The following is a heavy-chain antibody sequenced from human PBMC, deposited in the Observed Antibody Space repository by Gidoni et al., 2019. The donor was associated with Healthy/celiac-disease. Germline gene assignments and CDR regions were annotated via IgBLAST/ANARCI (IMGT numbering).Heavy chain of an antibody. CDR1: GFTFSSYC. CDR2: ISYDGSNK. Sequence: QVQLVESGGGVVQPGRSLRLSCAASGFTFSSYCMHWVRQAPGKGLEWVAVISYDGSNKYYADSVKGRFTISRDNSKNTLYLQMNSLRAEDTAVYYCAKGPYDSSGSYWYFDLWGRGTLVTVSS. V-gene: IGHV3-30*18. CDR3: AKGPYDSSGSYWYFDL. D-gene: IGHD3-22*01. J-gene: IGHJ2*01.